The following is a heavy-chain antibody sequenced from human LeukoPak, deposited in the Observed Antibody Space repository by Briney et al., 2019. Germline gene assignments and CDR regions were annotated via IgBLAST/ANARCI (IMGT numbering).Heavy chain of an antibody. CDR1: GFIVSGDF. J-gene: IGHJ4*02. CDR2: IYSDGST. V-gene: IGHV3-53*01. Sequence: GGSLRLSCAASGFIVSGDFMSWVRQAPGKGLEWVSVIYSDGSTYYADSVKGRFTISRDNPKNTLDLQMTGLRAEDTAVYYCARERGRGRDSPWSDYWGQGTLVTVSS. CDR3: ARERGRGRDSPWSDY. D-gene: IGHD1-26*01.